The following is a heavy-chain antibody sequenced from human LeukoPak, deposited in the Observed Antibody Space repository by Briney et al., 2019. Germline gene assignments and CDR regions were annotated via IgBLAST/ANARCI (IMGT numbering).Heavy chain of an antibody. D-gene: IGHD1-1*01. CDR1: GFPFSSYW. Sequence: GGSLRLSCAASGFPFSSYWMSWVRQAPGKGLEWVANVKQDGSDKYYVDSVKGRFTISRDNAKNSLYLQLNSLRADDTAVYYCARLTGTTGFDYWGQGTLVTVSS. V-gene: IGHV3-7*01. CDR2: VKQDGSDK. J-gene: IGHJ4*02. CDR3: ARLTGTTGFDY.